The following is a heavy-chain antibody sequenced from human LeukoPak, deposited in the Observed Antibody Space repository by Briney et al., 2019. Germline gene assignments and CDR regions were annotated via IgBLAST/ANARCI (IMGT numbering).Heavy chain of an antibody. J-gene: IGHJ4*02. V-gene: IGHV4-39*01. CDR2: IYYSGST. CDR1: GGSISSYY. D-gene: IGHD2-15*01. Sequence: PSETLSLTCTVSGGSISSYYWGWIRQPPGEGLEWIGSIYYSGSTYYNPSLKSRVTISVDTSKNQFSLKLSSVTAADTAVYYCARVVVAAYYFDYWGQGTLVTVSS. CDR3: ARVVVAAYYFDY.